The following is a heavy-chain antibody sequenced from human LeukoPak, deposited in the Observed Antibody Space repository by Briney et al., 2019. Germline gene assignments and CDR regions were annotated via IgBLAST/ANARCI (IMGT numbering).Heavy chain of an antibody. V-gene: IGHV3-23*01. D-gene: IGHD1-26*01. CDR2: ISDSGRST. CDR3: AKDSGSFDY. J-gene: IGHJ4*02. CDR1: GFTFSNYA. Sequence: GGSLRLSCAASGFTFSNYAMTWVRQAPGKGLEWVSAISDSGRSTYYADSVKGRFTISRDNSKNTLYLQMSSLRPGDTAVYYCAKDSGSFDYWGQGTLVTVSS.